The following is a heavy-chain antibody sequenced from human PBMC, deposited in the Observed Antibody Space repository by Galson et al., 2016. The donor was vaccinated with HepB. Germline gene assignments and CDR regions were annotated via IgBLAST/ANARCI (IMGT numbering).Heavy chain of an antibody. V-gene: IGHV3-74*01. CDR1: GFTSRNYW. CDR2: VNGNGIVT. D-gene: IGHD1-26*01. J-gene: IGHJ4*02. Sequence: SLRLSCAASGFTSRNYWMHWVRQAPGEGLEWVSHVNGNGIVTFYADSVKGRFTIFRDNAQNTGYLQMNSLRAEDTAVYYCVGSGSQAHWGQGTLVTVSS. CDR3: VGSGSQAH.